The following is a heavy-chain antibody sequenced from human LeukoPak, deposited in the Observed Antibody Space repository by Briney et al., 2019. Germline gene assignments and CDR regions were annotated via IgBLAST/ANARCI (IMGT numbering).Heavy chain of an antibody. CDR1: GYTFTSYY. J-gene: IGHJ4*02. D-gene: IGHD3-9*01. CDR2: INPNSGGT. V-gene: IGHV1-2*02. CDR3: ARRGPYDILTGYRPFDY. Sequence: ASVKVSCKASGYTFTSYYMHWVRQAPGQGLEWMGIINPNSGGTNYAQKFQGRVTMTRDTSISTAYMELSRLRSDDTAVYYCARRGPYDILTGYRPFDYWGQGTLVTVSS.